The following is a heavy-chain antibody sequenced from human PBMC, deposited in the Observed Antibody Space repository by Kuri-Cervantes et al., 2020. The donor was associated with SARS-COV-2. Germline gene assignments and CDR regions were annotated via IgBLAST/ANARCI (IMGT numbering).Heavy chain of an antibody. J-gene: IGHJ4*02. CDR2: INPNSGDT. V-gene: IGHV1-2*02. Sequence: ASVKVSCKASGYTFTGYYLHWVRQAPGQGLEWMGWINPNSGDTNYAQKFQGRVTMTRDTSISTAHMELSRLGSDDAAVFYCARAASMSSYPIVGFDSCGQGRLVTVSS. D-gene: IGHD6-6*01. CDR3: ARAASMSSYPIVGFDS. CDR1: GYTFTGYY.